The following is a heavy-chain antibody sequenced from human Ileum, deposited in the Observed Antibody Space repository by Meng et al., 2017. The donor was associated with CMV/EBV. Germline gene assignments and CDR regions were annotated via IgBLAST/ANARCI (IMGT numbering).Heavy chain of an antibody. V-gene: IGHV1-2*02. J-gene: IGHJ5*02. D-gene: IGHD5/OR15-5a*01. CDR1: GYTFTDYY. CDR2: INPNSGGT. CDR3: TRGFSIIVSGNWFDP. Sequence: ASGYTFTDYYLHWVRPAPGQRLEWMGWINPNSGGTTPAQKFQGRVTMTRDTSISTAYMELSSLRSDDTAVYFCTRGFSIIVSGNWFDPWGQGTLVTVSS.